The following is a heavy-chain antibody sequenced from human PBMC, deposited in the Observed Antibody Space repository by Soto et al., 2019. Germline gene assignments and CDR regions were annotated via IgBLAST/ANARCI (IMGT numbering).Heavy chain of an antibody. Sequence: GESLKISCKGSGYSFTSYWISWVRQMPGKGLEWMGRIDPSDSYTNYSPSFQGHVTISADKSISTAYLQWISLKASDTAMYYCVRRALRGYSGYDFTDAFDIWGQGTMVTVSS. D-gene: IGHD5-12*01. CDR1: GYSFTSYW. CDR2: IDPSDSYT. J-gene: IGHJ3*02. CDR3: VRRALRGYSGYDFTDAFDI. V-gene: IGHV5-10-1*01.